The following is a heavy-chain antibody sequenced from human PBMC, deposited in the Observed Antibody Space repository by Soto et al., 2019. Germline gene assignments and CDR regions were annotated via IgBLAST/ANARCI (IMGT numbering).Heavy chain of an antibody. CDR1: GGSISSGGYY. Sequence: SDTLSLTCTVSGGSISSGGYYWSWIRQHPGKGLEWIGYIYYSGSTYYNPSLKSRVTISVDTSKNQFSLKLSSVTAADTAVYYCARGNSGGSCYDYWGKGTLVTVSS. CDR2: IYYSGST. CDR3: ARGNSGGSCYDY. J-gene: IGHJ4*02. D-gene: IGHD2-15*01. V-gene: IGHV4-31*03.